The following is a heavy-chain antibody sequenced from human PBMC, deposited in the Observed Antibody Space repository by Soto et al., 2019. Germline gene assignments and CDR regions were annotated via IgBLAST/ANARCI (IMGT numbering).Heavy chain of an antibody. V-gene: IGHV1-8*01. CDR1: GYTFTSYD. CDR2: TNPTSEYT. D-gene: IGHD2-15*01. J-gene: IGHJ4*02. Sequence: ASVKVSCKASGYTFTSYDINWVRQAPGQGLEWVGWTNPTSEYTAHAQKFQGRVTLTREISTATAYMELSSLTSEDTAVYFCARQVHPEYSSDWGPGTQVTVSS. CDR3: ARQVHPEYSSD.